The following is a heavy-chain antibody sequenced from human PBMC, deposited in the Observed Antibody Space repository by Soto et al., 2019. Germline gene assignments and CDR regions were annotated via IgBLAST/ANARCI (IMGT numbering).Heavy chain of an antibody. CDR1: GGSIRSSSYY. J-gene: IGHJ4*02. CDR2: IYYSGST. CDR3: ARRGSGSYSDY. D-gene: IGHD3-10*01. Sequence: QLQLQESGPGLVKPSETLSLTCTVSGGSIRSSSYYWGWIRQPPGKGLEWIGSIYYSGSTYYNPSLKSRVTISVDTSKNQFSLKLSSVTAADTAVYYCARRGSGSYSDYWGQGTLVTVSS. V-gene: IGHV4-39*01.